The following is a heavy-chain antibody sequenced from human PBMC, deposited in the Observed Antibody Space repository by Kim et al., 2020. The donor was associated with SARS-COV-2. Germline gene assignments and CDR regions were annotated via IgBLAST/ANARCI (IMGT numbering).Heavy chain of an antibody. D-gene: IGHD1-26*01. V-gene: IGHV3-7*01. Sequence: GGSLRLSCAASGFTFSNYWMTWVRQTPGKGLEWVASIKHDGSGQYYVDSLKSRFTISRDNAKNSLYLQMNSLRAEDTALYHCARGAGSSVFDTWGQGTLVTVSS. J-gene: IGHJ5*02. CDR2: IKHDGSGQ. CDR3: ARGAGSSVFDT. CDR1: GFTFSNYW.